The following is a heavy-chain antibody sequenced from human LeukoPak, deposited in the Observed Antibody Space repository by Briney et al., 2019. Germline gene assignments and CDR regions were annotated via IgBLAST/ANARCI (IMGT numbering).Heavy chain of an antibody. J-gene: IGHJ3*02. CDR1: GGSISSYY. D-gene: IGHD1-14*01. V-gene: IGHV4-59*12. Sequence: PSETLSLTCTVSGGSISSYYWSWIRQPPGKGLEWIGHIYYSGSTNYNPSLKNRVTISLDTSKNQFSLKLISVTAADTAVYYCARVITDQFDAFDIWGAVTIVSVSS. CDR2: IYYSGST. CDR3: ARVITDQFDAFDI.